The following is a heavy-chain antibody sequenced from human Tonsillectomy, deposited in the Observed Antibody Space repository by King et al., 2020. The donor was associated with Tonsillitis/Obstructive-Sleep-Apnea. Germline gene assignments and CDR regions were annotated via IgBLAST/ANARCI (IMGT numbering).Heavy chain of an antibody. CDR2: IYYSGST. D-gene: IGHD6-19*01. J-gene: IGHJ3*02. CDR3: AKDMXLEAGGDAFXI. CDR1: GGSISSYY. V-gene: IGHV4-59*01. Sequence: VQLQEXXPGLVKPSETLSLTCTVSGGSISSYYWSWMRQPPGKGLEWIGYIYYSGSTNYNPSLNSRVTISVDTSKNQFSLKLSSVTAADTAVYYCAKDMXLEAGGDAFXIWGXGTMVTVSS.